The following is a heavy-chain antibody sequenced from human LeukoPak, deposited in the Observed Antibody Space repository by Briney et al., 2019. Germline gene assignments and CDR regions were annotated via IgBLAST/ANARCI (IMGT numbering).Heavy chain of an antibody. Sequence: SETLSLTCAVYGGSFSGYYWSWIRQPPGKGLEWIGEINHSGSTNYNPSLKSRVTISVDTSKNQFSLKLSSVTAADTAVYYCVRGGSSSWYPGPAGARTSPNYFDYWGQGTLVTVSS. V-gene: IGHV4-34*01. CDR2: INHSGST. J-gene: IGHJ4*02. D-gene: IGHD6-13*01. CDR1: GGSFSGYY. CDR3: VRGGSSSWYPGPAGARTSPNYFDY.